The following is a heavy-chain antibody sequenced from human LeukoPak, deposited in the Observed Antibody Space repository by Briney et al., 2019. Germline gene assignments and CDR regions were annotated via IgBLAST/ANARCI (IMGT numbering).Heavy chain of an antibody. CDR2: IYYSGST. CDR1: GFTFSSYA. CDR3: ARTRYYYNSRSYGAPYYFDY. Sequence: GSLRLSCAASGFTFSSYAMSWVRQPPGKGLEWIGSIYYSGSTYYNPSLKSRVTISVDTSKNQFSLKLSSVTAADTAVYYCARTRYYYNSRSYGAPYYFDYWGQGTLVTVSS. D-gene: IGHD3-10*01. V-gene: IGHV4-39*01. J-gene: IGHJ4*02.